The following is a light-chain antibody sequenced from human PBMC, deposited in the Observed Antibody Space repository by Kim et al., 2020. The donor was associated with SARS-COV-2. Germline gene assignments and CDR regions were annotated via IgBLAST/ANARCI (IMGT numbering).Light chain of an antibody. CDR3: QAWDSTTVI. Sequence: SYELTQPPSVSVSPGQTASISCSGDKLGDKYACWYQQRPSQSPVLVIYEDTRRPSGITERFSASTSGNTATLTISGTQAMDEADYYCQAWDSTTVIFGGGTQLTVL. CDR2: EDT. CDR1: KLGDKY. V-gene: IGLV3-1*01. J-gene: IGLJ2*01.